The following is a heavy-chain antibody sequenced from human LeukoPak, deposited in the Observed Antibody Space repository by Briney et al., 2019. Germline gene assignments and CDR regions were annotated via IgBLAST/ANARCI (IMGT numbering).Heavy chain of an antibody. CDR3: ARDYPFDAFDI. CDR1: GSTFSLHG. J-gene: IGHJ3*02. CDR2: IWYDGSKT. V-gene: IGHV3-33*01. Sequence: GRSLRLSCAASGSTFSLHGMHWVRQAPGKGLEWVAVIWYDGSKTNYIDSVKGRFTVSRDNSKNTLYLQMNSLRAEDTAVYYCARDYPFDAFDIWGQGTMVTVSS.